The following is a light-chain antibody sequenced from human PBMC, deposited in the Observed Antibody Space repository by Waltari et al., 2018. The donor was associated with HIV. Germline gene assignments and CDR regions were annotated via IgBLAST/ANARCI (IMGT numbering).Light chain of an antibody. J-gene: IGLJ3*02. V-gene: IGLV2-11*01. CDR2: DVN. CDR1: SSDVGGYTY. Sequence: QSALTQPRSVSGSPGQSVPISCTGTSSDVGGYTYVSWYQQHPGKAPKLMIYDVNKRPSGVPDRFSGSKSGNTASLTISGLQAEDEADYYCCSYAGNYTLGVFGGGTKLTVL. CDR3: CSYAGNYTLGV.